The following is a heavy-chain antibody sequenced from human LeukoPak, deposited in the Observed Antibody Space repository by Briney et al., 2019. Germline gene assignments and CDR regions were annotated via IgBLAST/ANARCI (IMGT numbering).Heavy chain of an antibody. CDR2: ISSSGSTI. V-gene: IGHV3-11*01. Sequence: PGGSLRLSCAASGFTFSDYYMSWIRQAPGKGLEWVSYISSSGSTIYYADSVKGRFTISRDSAKNSLYLQMNSLRAEDTAVYYCARVPCGGDCYYYFDYWGQGTLVTVSS. D-gene: IGHD2-21*02. CDR3: ARVPCGGDCYYYFDY. CDR1: GFTFSDYY. J-gene: IGHJ4*02.